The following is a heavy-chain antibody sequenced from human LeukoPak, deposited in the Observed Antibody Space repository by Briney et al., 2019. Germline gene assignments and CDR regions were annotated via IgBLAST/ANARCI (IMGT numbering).Heavy chain of an antibody. J-gene: IGHJ4*02. CDR3: AREQGYYDFWADYYGLDY. CDR1: GFTFSSYW. D-gene: IGHD3-3*01. CDR2: IKQDGSEK. V-gene: IGHV3-7*01. Sequence: GGSLRLSCAASGFTFSSYWMNWVRQAPGKWLEWVANIKQDGSEKFYVDSVKGRFTISRDNPKNSLYLQMHSLRAEDTAVYYCAREQGYYDFWADYYGLDYWGQGTLVTVSS.